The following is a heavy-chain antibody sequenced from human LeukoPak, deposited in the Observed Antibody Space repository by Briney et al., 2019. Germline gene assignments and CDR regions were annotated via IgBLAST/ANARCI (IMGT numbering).Heavy chain of an antibody. V-gene: IGHV3-30*02. J-gene: IGHJ3*02. CDR2: IRYDGSNK. CDR3: AKERGYSYGHDAFDI. Sequence: PGGSLRLSCAASGFTFSSYGMHWVRQAPGKGLEWVAFIRYDGSNKYYADSVKGRFTISRDNSKNTLYLQMNSLRAEDTAVYYCAKERGYSYGHDAFDIWGQGTMVTVSS. D-gene: IGHD5-18*01. CDR1: GFTFSSYG.